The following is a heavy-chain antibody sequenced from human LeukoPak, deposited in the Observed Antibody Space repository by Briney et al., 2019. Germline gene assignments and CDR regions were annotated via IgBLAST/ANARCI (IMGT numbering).Heavy chain of an antibody. D-gene: IGHD6-13*01. CDR3: ARWNSSSWGAFDY. CDR2: ISYDGSNK. V-gene: IGHV3-30*03. J-gene: IGHJ4*02. CDR1: GFTFSSYG. Sequence: GGSLRLSCAASGFTFSSYGMHWVRQAPGKGLEWVAVISYDGSNKYYADSVKGRFTISRDNSKNTLYLQMNSLRAEDTAVYYCARWNSSSWGAFDYWGQGTLVAVSS.